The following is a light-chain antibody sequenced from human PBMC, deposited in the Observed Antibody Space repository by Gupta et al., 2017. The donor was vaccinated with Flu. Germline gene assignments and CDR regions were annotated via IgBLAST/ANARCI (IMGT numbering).Light chain of an antibody. J-gene: IGKJ1*01. V-gene: IGKV3-20*01. CDR1: QSVRRSY. Sequence: EIVLTQSPGTLSLSPGERATLSCRAGQSVRRSYLAWYQQKPGQAPRLLIYGASSRATGIPDRFSGSESGTDFTLTISSLEPEDFAVYYCQQDCSSPQTFGQGTKLEVK. CDR2: GAS. CDR3: QQDCSSPQT.